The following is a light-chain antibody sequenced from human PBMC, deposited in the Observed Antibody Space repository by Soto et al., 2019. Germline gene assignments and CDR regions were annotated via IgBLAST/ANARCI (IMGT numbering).Light chain of an antibody. CDR3: QQYATSARLT. CDR2: AAS. CDR1: QSVSQY. V-gene: IGKV3-20*01. J-gene: IGKJ3*01. Sequence: EIVLTQSPGTLSWSLGERATLSCRASQSVSQYLAWYQQKPGQAPRLLIYAASSRASGIPDRFSGSGSGTDFTLTINGLEPEDFAFYYCQQYATSARLTFGPGTNVDI.